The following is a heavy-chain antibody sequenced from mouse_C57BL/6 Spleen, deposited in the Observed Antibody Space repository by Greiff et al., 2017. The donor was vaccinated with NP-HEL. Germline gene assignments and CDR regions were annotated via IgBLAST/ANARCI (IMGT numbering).Heavy chain of an antibody. V-gene: IGHV1-50*01. D-gene: IGHD2-3*01. CDR1: GYTFTSYW. CDR2: IDPSDSYT. Sequence: QVQLQQPGAELVKPGASVKLSCKASGYTFTSYWMQWVKQRPGQGLEWIGEIDPSDSYTNYNQKFKGKATLTVDTSSSTAYMQLSSLTSEDSAVYYCARWGVHDGYPDYWGQGTTLTVSS. CDR3: ARWGVHDGYPDY. J-gene: IGHJ2*01.